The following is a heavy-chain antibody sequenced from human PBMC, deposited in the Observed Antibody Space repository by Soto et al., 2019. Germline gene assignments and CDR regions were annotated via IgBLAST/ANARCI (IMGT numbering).Heavy chain of an antibody. J-gene: IGHJ6*02. D-gene: IGHD2-2*02. V-gene: IGHV1-18*04. CDR2: ISAYNGNT. CDR3: ARYCSSTSCYSYYYGMDV. Sequence: QVQLVQSGAEVKKPGASVKVSCKASGYTFTSYGISWVRQAPGQGLEWMGWISAYNGNTNYAQKLQGRVTMTPDTSTSTAYMELRSLRSDDTAVYYCARYCSSTSCYSYYYGMDVWGQGTTVTVSS. CDR1: GYTFTSYG.